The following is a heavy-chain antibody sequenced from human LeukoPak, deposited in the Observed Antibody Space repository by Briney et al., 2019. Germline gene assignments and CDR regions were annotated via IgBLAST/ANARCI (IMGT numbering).Heavy chain of an antibody. D-gene: IGHD2-2*01. CDR3: ARVQVLPAAMSYYYYYMDV. V-gene: IGHV4-4*07. CDR2: IYTSGST. Sequence: PSETLSLTCTVSGGSISSYYWSWIRQPAGKGLEWIGRIYTSGSTNYNPSLKSRVTMSVDTSKNQFSLKLSSVTAADTAVYYCARVQVLPAAMSYYYYYMDVWGKGTTVTISS. CDR1: GGSISSYY. J-gene: IGHJ6*03.